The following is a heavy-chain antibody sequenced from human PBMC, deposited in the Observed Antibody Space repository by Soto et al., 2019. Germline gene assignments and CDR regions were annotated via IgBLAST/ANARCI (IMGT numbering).Heavy chain of an antibody. CDR1: DGSISPYY. J-gene: IGHJ4*02. D-gene: IGHD3-22*01. CDR2: IYYAGTT. Sequence: SETLSLTCTVSDGSISPYYWSWIRRPPGKGLEWIGYIYYAGTTTYNPSLKSRVSISVDTSKNEVSLKLTSVTAADTAVYYCARLGGYYQALDSWGQGTVVTVSS. CDR3: ARLGGYYQALDS. V-gene: IGHV4-59*08.